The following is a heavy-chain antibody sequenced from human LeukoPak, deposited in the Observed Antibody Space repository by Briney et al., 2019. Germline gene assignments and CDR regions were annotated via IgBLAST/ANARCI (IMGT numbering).Heavy chain of an antibody. CDR3: ARGSRKVLPD. CDR2: IYFSGTA. V-gene: IGHV4-39*07. Sequence: PSETLSLTCSVSGVRISHTNFYWGWLRQPPGKGLEWIGGIYFSGTAHHSPSLKSRVTISVDTSKNQFSLKLSSVTAADTAVYYCARGSRKVLPDWGQGTLVTVSS. CDR1: GVRISHTNFY. J-gene: IGHJ4*02.